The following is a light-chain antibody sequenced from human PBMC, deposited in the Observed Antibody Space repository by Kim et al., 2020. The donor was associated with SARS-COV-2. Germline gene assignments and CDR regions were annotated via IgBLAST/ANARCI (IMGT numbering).Light chain of an antibody. CDR1: SSDVGGYNF. V-gene: IGLV2-14*03. CDR2: DVS. J-gene: IGLJ3*02. CDR3: CSYTSSGTVV. Sequence: GQSFTISCTGTSSDVGGYNFVSWYQQHPGKAPKLMIYDVSNRPSGVSNRFSGSKSDNTASLTISGLQAEDEADYYCCSYTSSGTVVFGGGTKLTVL.